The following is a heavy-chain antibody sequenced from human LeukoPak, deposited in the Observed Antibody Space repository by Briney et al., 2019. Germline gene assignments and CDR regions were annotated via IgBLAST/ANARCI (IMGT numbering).Heavy chain of an antibody. CDR3: ARGRDLSTVVPYYLDY. D-gene: IGHD4-23*01. J-gene: IGHJ4*01. Sequence: SLRPSCAASGVISSIFGMTCVPQAPRKGLEWVSGINWRGDTTTSTHPLKGRFTFSRDNTKNSLSLQRNSLRAEDPALYICARGRDLSTVVPYYLDYWG. CDR2: INWRGDTT. CDR1: GVISSIFG. V-gene: IGHV3-20*01.